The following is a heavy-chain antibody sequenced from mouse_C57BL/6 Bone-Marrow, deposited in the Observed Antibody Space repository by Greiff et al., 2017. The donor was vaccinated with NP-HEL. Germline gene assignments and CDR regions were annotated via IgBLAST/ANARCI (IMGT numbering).Heavy chain of an antibody. CDR3: ARHEAQATFYYYAMDY. CDR2: FYPGSGSI. D-gene: IGHD3-2*02. Sequence: QVQLKESGAELVKPGASVKLSCKASGYTFTEYTIHWVKQRSGQGLEWIGWFYPGSGSIKYNEKFKDKATLTADKSSSTVYMELSRLTSEDSAVYFCARHEAQATFYYYAMDYWGQGTSVTVSS. V-gene: IGHV1-62-2*01. CDR1: GYTFTEYT. J-gene: IGHJ4*01.